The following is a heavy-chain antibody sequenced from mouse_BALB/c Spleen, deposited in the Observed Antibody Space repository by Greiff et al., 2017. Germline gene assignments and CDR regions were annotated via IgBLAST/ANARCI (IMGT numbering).Heavy chain of an antibody. Sequence: QVQLQQPGAELVKPGASVKMSCKASGYTFTSYWMHWVKQRPGQGLEWIGVIDPSDSYTSYNQKFKGKATLTVDTSSSTAYMQLSSLTSEDSAVYYCTYYGSAFAYWGQGTLVTVSA. D-gene: IGHD1-1*01. J-gene: IGHJ3*01. CDR1: GYTFTSYW. CDR2: IDPSDSYT. V-gene: IGHV1S127*01. CDR3: TYYGSAFAY.